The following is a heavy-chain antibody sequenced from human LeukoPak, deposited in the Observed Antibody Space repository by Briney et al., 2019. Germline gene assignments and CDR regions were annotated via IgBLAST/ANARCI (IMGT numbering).Heavy chain of an antibody. D-gene: IGHD6-19*01. V-gene: IGHV4-61*01. Sequence: SETLSLTCTVSGGSFSSGSDYWGWVRQPPGKGLEWIGYIYYSGSTNYNPSLKSRVTISVDTSRNQFSLKLSSVTAADTAVYYCARDTSGWLYFDYWGQGTLVTVSS. CDR2: IYYSGST. J-gene: IGHJ4*02. CDR3: ARDTSGWLYFDY. CDR1: GGSFSSGSDY.